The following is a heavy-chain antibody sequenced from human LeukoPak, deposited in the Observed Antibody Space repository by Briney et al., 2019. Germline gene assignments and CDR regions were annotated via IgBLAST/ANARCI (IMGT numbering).Heavy chain of an antibody. V-gene: IGHV4-4*02. CDR1: GGSITNTNY. Sequence: PSGTLSLTCGVSGGSITNTNYWTWVRQPPGKGLDWIGEVNLQGSTNYNPSLMGRVALSVDTSENPHSLHMTSVTAADTAVYYCAREGGPYRPLDYSGQGTLVTVSS. CDR3: AREGGPYRPLDY. CDR2: VNLQGST. J-gene: IGHJ4*02.